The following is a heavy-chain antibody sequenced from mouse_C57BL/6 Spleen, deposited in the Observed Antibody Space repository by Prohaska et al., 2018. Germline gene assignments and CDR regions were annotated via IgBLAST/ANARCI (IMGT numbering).Heavy chain of an antibody. CDR2: INPSNGGT. CDR1: GYTFTSYW. Sequence: SGYTFTSYWMHWVKQRPGQGLEWIGNINPSNGGTNYNEKFKSKATLTVDKSSSTAYMQLSSLTSEDSAVYYCARSKGDYYYAMDYWGQGTSVTVSS. V-gene: IGHV1-53*01. CDR3: ARSKGDYYYAMDY. D-gene: IGHD2-5*01. J-gene: IGHJ4*01.